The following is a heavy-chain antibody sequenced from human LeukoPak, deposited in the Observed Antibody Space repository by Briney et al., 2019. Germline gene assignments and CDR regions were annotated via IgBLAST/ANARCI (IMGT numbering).Heavy chain of an antibody. J-gene: IGHJ4*02. CDR2: IYYSGST. Sequence: SETLSLTCTVSGCSISSSSYYWVGMRQPPGKGLEWIGSIYYSGSTYHNPSLKSRVTISVDTSKNQFSLKLSSVTAPDTAVYYCARGEVRWEPSGIDYWGQGTLVTVSS. CDR3: ARGEVRWEPSGIDY. V-gene: IGHV4-39*01. CDR1: GCSISSSSYY. D-gene: IGHD1-26*01.